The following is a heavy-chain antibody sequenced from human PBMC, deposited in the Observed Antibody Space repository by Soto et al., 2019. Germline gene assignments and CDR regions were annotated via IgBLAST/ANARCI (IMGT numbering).Heavy chain of an antibody. Sequence: QVQLQESGPGLVRPSETLSLTCTVSGGSINHDYWTWIRQPPEKGLDWMGYIYYSGTTTNYNPSLKSRVTLSVDTSKNQFSLKLSSVTAADTAVYYCARLGGSFAVPHFDYWGQGTLVTVSS. V-gene: IGHV4-59*08. J-gene: IGHJ4*02. CDR3: ARLGGSFAVPHFDY. CDR1: GGSINHDY. D-gene: IGHD1-26*01. CDR2: IYYSGTTT.